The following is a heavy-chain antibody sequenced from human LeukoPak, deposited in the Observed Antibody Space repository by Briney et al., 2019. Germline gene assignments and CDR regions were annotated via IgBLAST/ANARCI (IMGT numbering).Heavy chain of an antibody. D-gene: IGHD2-15*01. CDR3: ARDAIAGFDP. J-gene: IGHJ5*02. CDR2: ISYDGSNK. Sequence: PGGSLRLSCAASGFTFSNYAMHWVRQAPGKGLEWVAVISYDGSNKYYADSVKGRFTISRDNSKNTLYLQMNSLRAEDTAVYYCARDAIAGFDPWGQGTLVTVSS. CDR1: GFTFSNYA. V-gene: IGHV3-30-3*01.